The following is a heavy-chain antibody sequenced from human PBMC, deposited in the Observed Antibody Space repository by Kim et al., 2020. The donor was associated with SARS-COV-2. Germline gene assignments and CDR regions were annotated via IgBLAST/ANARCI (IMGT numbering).Heavy chain of an antibody. CDR3: ARMINSAYDYDYYGMDV. J-gene: IGHJ6*02. CDR2: IKHDGSET. D-gene: IGHD5-12*01. CDR1: GFTFSRNW. Sequence: GGSLRLSCGASGFTFSRNWMSWVRQAPGKGLEWVANIKHDGSETYYVDSVRGRFTVSRDNAKNSLFLQMNSLRAEDTAVYFCARMINSAYDYDYYGMDVWGQGTTVTVSS. V-gene: IGHV3-7*03.